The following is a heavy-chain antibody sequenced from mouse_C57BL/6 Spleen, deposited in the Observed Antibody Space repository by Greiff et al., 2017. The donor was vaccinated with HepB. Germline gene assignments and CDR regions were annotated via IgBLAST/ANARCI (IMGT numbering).Heavy chain of an antibody. CDR2: IHPNSGST. CDR1: GYTFTSYW. J-gene: IGHJ4*01. V-gene: IGHV1-64*01. CDR3: ARVDYYAMDY. Sequence: VQLQQSGAELVKPGASVKLSCKASGYTFTSYWMHWVKQRPGQGLEWIGMIHPNSGSTNYNEKFKSKATLTVDKSSSTAYMQLSSLTSEDSAVYYCARVDYYAMDYRGQGTSVTVSS.